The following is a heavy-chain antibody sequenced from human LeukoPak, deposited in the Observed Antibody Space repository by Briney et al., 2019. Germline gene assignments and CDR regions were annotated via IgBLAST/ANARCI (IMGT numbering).Heavy chain of an antibody. CDR2: INPNSGGT. CDR1: GYTFTGYY. V-gene: IGHV1-2*02. D-gene: IGHD3-9*01. J-gene: IGHJ4*02. Sequence: GASVKVSCKASGYTFTGYYMHWVRQAPGQGLEWMGWINPNSGGTNYAQKFQGRVTMTRDTPISTAYMELSRLRSDDTAVYYCARERLRYFDWSTNTIDYWGQGTLVTVSS. CDR3: ARERLRYFDWSTNTIDY.